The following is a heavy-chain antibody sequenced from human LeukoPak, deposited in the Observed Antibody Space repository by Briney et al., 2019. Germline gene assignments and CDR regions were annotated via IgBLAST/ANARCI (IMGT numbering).Heavy chain of an antibody. CDR3: AKDRDGDFYFYMDV. V-gene: IGHV3-23*01. Sequence: GGSLRLSCAASNFTFGVYAMSWVRQAPGKGLEWISLISASGDKTYYADSVKGRFTVSRDNSRNTMYLQMDGLRAEDTAVYYCAKDRDGDFYFYMDVWGTGTTVIVSS. CDR1: NFTFGVYA. D-gene: IGHD4-17*01. CDR2: ISASGDKT. J-gene: IGHJ6*03.